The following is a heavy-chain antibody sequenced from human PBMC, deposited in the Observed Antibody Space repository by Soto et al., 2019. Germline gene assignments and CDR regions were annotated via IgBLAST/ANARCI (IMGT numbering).Heavy chain of an antibody. CDR3: ARGGCSGGSCYLHYYHYGMDV. D-gene: IGHD2-15*01. J-gene: IGHJ6*02. CDR2: INHSGST. V-gene: IGHV4-34*01. CDR1: GGSFSCYY. Sequence: PSETLSLTCAVYGGSFSCYYWSWIRQPPGKGLEWIGEINHSGSTNYNPSLKSRVTISVDTSKNQFSLKLSSVTAADTAVYYCARGGCSGGSCYLHYYHYGMDVWGQGTTVTVSS.